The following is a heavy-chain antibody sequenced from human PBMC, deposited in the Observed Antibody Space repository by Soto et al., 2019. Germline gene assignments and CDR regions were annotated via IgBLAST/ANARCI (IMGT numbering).Heavy chain of an antibody. Sequence: QVQLQQWGAGLLKPSETLSLTCAVYGGSFSGYYWSWIRQPPGKGLEWIGEINHSGSTNYSPSLKSRVTISVDTSKNQFSLKLSSVTAADTAVYYCARAAAYYDYIWGSYRTKAKGEFDYWGQGTLVTVSS. CDR3: ARAAAYYDYIWGSYRTKAKGEFDY. CDR1: GGSFSGYY. V-gene: IGHV4-34*01. D-gene: IGHD3-16*02. CDR2: INHSGST. J-gene: IGHJ4*02.